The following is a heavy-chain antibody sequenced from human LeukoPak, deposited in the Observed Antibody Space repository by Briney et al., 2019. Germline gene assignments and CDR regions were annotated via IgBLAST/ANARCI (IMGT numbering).Heavy chain of an antibody. CDR1: GSTFSSYS. CDR2: ISSSSSYI. D-gene: IGHD1-7*01. J-gene: IGHJ4*02. V-gene: IGHV3-21*01. CDR3: ARDGLYNWNYLVPFDY. Sequence: PGGSLRLSCAASGSTFSSYSMNWVRQAPGKGLEWVSSISSSSSYIYYADSVKGRFTISRDNAKNSLYLQMNSLRAEDTAVYYCARDGLYNWNYLVPFDYWGQGTLVTVSS.